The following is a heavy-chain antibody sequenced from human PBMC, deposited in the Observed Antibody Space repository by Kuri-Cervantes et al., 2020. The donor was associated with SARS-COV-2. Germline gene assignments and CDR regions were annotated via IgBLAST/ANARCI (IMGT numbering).Heavy chain of an antibody. V-gene: IGHV4-31*03. J-gene: IGHJ6*03. D-gene: IGHD3-10*01. Sequence: SETLSLTCIVSGGSISSGGYYWSWIRQHPGKGLEWIGYIYYSGSTYYNPSLKSRVTISVDTSKNQFSLKLSSVTAADTAVYYCAREVRGPYYYYYYYMDVWGKGTTVTVSS. CDR3: AREVRGPYYYYYYYMDV. CDR2: IYYSGST. CDR1: GGSISSGGYY.